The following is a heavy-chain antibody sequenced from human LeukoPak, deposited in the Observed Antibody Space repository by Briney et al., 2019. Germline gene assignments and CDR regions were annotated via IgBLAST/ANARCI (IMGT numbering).Heavy chain of an antibody. D-gene: IGHD1-26*01. CDR2: IGGGNEYT. CDR3: AKEAIGYSYSET. J-gene: IGHJ4*02. Sequence: GGSLRLSCAASGFTFSDHYMDWVRQAPGEGLEWVSAIGGGNEYTYYVDSVKGRFTISRDNSKNMLYLQMNSLRAEDTAVYYCAKEAIGYSYSETWGQGTLVTVSS. CDR1: GFTFSDHY. V-gene: IGHV3-23*01.